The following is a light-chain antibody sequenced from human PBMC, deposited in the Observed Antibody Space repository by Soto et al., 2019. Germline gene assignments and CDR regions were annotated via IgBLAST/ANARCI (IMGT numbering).Light chain of an antibody. CDR2: GAS. V-gene: IGKV3-20*01. J-gene: IGKJ1*01. CDR3: QQYGSSPRT. Sequence: IVLTQSPGTLSLSPGERATLSCRASQSISSTFLAWYQQKPGQAPRLLISGASSRATGIPDRFSGSGSGTDFTLTISRLEPEDFAVYYCQQYGSSPRTFGQGTKVDIK. CDR1: QSISSTF.